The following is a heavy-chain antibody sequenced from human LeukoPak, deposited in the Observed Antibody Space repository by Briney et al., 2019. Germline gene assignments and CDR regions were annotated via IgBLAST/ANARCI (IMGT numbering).Heavy chain of an antibody. D-gene: IGHD3-10*01. CDR2: INPNSGGT. CDR3: ARGVGGSGSYRFDP. J-gene: IGHJ5*02. Sequence: ASVKVSCKASGYTFTGYYMHWVRQAPGQGLEWMGWINPNSGGTNYAQKFQGRVTMTRDTSISTAYMELSSLRSEDTAVYYCARGVGGSGSYRFDPWGQGTLVTVSS. V-gene: IGHV1-2*02. CDR1: GYTFTGYY.